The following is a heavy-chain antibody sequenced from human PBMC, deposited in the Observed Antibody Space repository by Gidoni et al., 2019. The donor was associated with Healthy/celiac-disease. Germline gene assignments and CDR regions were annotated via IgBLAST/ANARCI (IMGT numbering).Heavy chain of an antibody. D-gene: IGHD3-22*01. CDR1: GFTFSSYG. V-gene: IGHV3-33*01. CDR2: IWYDGSNK. Sequence: QVQLVESGGGVVQPGRSLRLSCAASGFTFSSYGMHWVRQAPGKGLEWVAVIWYDGSNKYYADSVKGRFTISRDNSKNTLYLQMNSLRAEDTAVYYCARTSPPQYYDSSGYLDYWGQGTLVTVSS. CDR3: ARTSPPQYYDSSGYLDY. J-gene: IGHJ4*02.